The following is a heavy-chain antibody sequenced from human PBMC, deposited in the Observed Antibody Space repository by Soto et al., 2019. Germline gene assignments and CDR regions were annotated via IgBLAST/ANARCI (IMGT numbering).Heavy chain of an antibody. V-gene: IGHV1-69*13. D-gene: IGHD3-22*01. CDR1: GGTFSSYA. CDR2: IIPIFGTA. J-gene: IGHJ4*02. CDR3: ARDQYYYDSSGYDLFDY. Sequence: SVKVSCKASGGTFSSYAISWVRQAPGQGLEWMGGIIPIFGTANYAQKFQGRVTITADESTSTAYMELSSLRSEDTAVYYCARDQYYYDSSGYDLFDYWGQGTLVTVYS.